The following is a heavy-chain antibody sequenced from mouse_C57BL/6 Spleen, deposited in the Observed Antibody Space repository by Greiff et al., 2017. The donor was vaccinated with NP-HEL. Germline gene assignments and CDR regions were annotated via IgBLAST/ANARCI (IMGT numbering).Heavy chain of an antibody. CDR3: ARDMVTGFDY. J-gene: IGHJ2*01. CDR2: ISDGGSYT. Sequence: EVQLVESGGGLVKPGGSLKLSCAASGFTFSSYAMSWVRQTPEKRLEWVATISDGGSYTYYPDNVKGRFTISRDNAKNNLYLQMSHLKSEDTAMYYCARDMVTGFDYWGQGTTLTVCS. V-gene: IGHV5-4*01. CDR1: GFTFSSYA. D-gene: IGHD2-2*01.